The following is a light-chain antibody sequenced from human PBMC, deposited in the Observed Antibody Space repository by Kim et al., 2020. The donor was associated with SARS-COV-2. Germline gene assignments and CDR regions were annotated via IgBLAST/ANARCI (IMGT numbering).Light chain of an antibody. V-gene: IGLV3-1*01. J-gene: IGLJ1*01. CDR3: LAWDSSSGSYV. Sequence: PGQAANITCSGDKLGNKYASWYQQKPGQAPVLVIYQDEKRPSGIPERFSGSNSGNSATLTISGTQAMDEADYFCLAWDSSSGSYVFGPGTKVTVL. CDR1: KLGNKY. CDR2: QDE.